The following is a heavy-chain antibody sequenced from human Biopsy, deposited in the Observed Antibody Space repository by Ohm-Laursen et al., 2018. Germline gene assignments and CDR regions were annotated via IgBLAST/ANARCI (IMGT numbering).Heavy chain of an antibody. CDR1: GFTFSSYA. D-gene: IGHD3-3*01. V-gene: IGHV3-23*01. Sequence: GSLRLSCAASGFTFSSYAMSWVRQAPGKGLEWVSAIRSTGGSTYYANSVKGRFTISRDNSKNILFLQVNNLRAKDTAIYYCTKADDFWSPEGYYYYFSGMDVWGQGTTVTVSS. J-gene: IGHJ6*02. CDR2: IRSTGGST. CDR3: TKADDFWSPEGYYYYFSGMDV.